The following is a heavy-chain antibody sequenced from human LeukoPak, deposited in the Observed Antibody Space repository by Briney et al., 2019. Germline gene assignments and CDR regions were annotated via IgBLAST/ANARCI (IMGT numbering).Heavy chain of an antibody. CDR1: GDSVPSNSAT. CDR3: ARGYSSGWSVDC. J-gene: IGHJ4*02. Sequence: SQTLSLTCAISGDSVPSNSATWNWVRQSPSRGLEWLGRTYYRSKWYDDYAVSVKSRITINPDTSKNQFSLQLNSVAPEDTAVYYCARGYSSGWSVDCWGQGTLVTVSS. D-gene: IGHD6-19*01. V-gene: IGHV6-1*01. CDR2: TYYRSKWYD.